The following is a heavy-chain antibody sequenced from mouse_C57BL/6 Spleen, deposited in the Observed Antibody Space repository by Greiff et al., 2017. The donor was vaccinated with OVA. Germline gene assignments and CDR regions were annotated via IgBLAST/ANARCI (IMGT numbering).Heavy chain of an antibody. D-gene: IGHD3-3*01. Sequence: VKLMESGPGLVQPSQSLSITCTVSGFSLTSYGVHWVRQSPGKGLEWLGVLWSGGSTDYNAAFISRLSISKDNSKSQVFFKMNSLQADDTAIYYCARNGRDWYAMDYWGQGTSVTVSS. J-gene: IGHJ4*01. V-gene: IGHV2-2*01. CDR1: GFSLTSYG. CDR2: LWSGGST. CDR3: ARNGRDWYAMDY.